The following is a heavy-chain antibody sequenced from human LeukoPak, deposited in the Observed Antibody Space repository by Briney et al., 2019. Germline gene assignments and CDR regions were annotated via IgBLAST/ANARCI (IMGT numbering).Heavy chain of an antibody. CDR1: GFTFSSYA. Sequence: GGSLRLSCAASGFTFSSYAMNWVRQAPGKGLEWVSGISGNGDTTYYADSVKGRFTISRDNSKNTLYLQMNSLRAEDTAVYYCAKDQRYNWNYVSPFDYWGQGTLVTVSS. CDR2: ISGNGDTT. CDR3: AKDQRYNWNYVSPFDY. J-gene: IGHJ4*02. V-gene: IGHV3-23*01. D-gene: IGHD1-7*01.